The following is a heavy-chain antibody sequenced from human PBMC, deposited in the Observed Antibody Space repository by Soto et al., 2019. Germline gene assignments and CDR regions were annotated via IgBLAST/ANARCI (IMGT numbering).Heavy chain of an antibody. V-gene: IGHV1-46*01. J-gene: IGHJ4*02. CDR1: GYSFSNYS. D-gene: IGHD1-1*01. CDR2: INPNGGST. Sequence: VQLVQSGAEVKKPGASVQVSCKTSGYSFSNYSMHWVRQVPGQGLEWMGKINPNGGSTSLAQKFKDAVTLTRDTSTNTVYMELSSLTSEDTAVYYCARDGVQLWPRYYFDYWGQGTLVTDSS. CDR3: ARDGVQLWPRYYFDY.